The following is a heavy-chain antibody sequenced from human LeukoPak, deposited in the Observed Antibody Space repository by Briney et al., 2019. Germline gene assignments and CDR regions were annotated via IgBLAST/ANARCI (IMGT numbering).Heavy chain of an antibody. J-gene: IGHJ6*03. D-gene: IGHD3-9*01. Sequence: PGGSLRRSCAASGFPFSVSAMSWVRQAPGKGLEWIASISGIDTYIFYADSVKGRFTISRDIAKNSLHLQMNSLRADDTAIYYCARAGLPRGFVLKDPISSYYMDLWGNGTAVAVSS. V-gene: IGHV3-21*01. CDR1: GFPFSVSA. CDR2: ISGIDTYI. CDR3: ARAGLPRGFVLKDPISSYYMDL.